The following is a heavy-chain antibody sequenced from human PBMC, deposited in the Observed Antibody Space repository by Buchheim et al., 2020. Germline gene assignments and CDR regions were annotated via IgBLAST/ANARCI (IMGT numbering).Heavy chain of an antibody. V-gene: IGHV3-30*18. CDR2: ISYDGSNK. CDR1: GFTFSSYG. J-gene: IGHJ4*02. CDR3: AKGDSSSWYSPDS. Sequence: QVQLVESGGGVVQPGRSLRLSCAASGFTFSSYGMHWVRQAPGKGLEWVAVISYDGSNKYYADSVKGRFTISRDNSKNTLYLQMNSLRAEDTAVYYCAKGDSSSWYSPDSWGQGTL. D-gene: IGHD6-13*01.